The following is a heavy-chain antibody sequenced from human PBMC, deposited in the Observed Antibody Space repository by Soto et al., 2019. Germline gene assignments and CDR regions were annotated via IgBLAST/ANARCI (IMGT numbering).Heavy chain of an antibody. D-gene: IGHD6-6*01. CDR2: ISYDGSNK. V-gene: IGHV3-30-3*01. Sequence: QVQLEESGGGVVQPGRSLRLSCAASGFTFSSYAMHWVRQAPGKGLEWVAVISYDGSNKYYADSVKGRFTISRENSKNTLYLQMNSLRDEDTAVYYCARDPSETQLPDKTTGGFDPWGQGTMVTVSS. J-gene: IGHJ5*02. CDR1: GFTFSSYA. CDR3: ARDPSETQLPDKTTGGFDP.